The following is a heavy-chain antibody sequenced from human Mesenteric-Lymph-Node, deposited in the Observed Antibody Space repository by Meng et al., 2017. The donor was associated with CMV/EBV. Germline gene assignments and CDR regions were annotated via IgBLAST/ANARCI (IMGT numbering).Heavy chain of an antibody. V-gene: IGHV3-9*01. CDR2: ITWNSGSI. CDR1: GFTFGGYG. CDR3: VKEGSGWLYYFDS. J-gene: IGHJ4*02. D-gene: IGHD6-19*01. Sequence: GGSLRLSCAASGFTFGGYGMHWVRQAPGKGLEWVSGITWNSGSIEYADSVKGRFTISRNNARNSLYLQMNSLRPEDTALYYCVKEGSGWLYYFDSWGQGTLVTVSS.